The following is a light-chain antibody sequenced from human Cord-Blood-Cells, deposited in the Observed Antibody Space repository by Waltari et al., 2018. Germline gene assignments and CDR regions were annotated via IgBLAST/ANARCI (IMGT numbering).Light chain of an antibody. CDR2: EVS. J-gene: IGLJ3*02. CDR3: CSYAGSYPWV. V-gene: IGLV2-11*01. Sequence: QSALTQPRSVSGSPGPSVTISCTGTSSDVGGYNYVSWYQQHPGKAPKLMIYEVSKRPSGVPDRFSGSKSGNTASLTISGLQAEDEADYYCCSYAGSYPWVFGGGTKLTVL. CDR1: SSDVGGYNY.